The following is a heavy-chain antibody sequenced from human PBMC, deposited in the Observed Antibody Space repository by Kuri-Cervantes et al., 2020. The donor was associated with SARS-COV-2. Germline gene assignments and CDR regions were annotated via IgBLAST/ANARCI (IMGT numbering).Heavy chain of an antibody. V-gene: IGHV3-30-3*01. D-gene: IGHD7-27*01. CDR1: GFTLSGYA. CDR3: ARDLRLGKSLDY. J-gene: IGHJ4*02. Sequence: GGSLRLSCAASGFTLSGYAMHWVRQAPGKGLEWVAVISNDGIKKYYADSVKGRFTISRDNSKNTLYAQMNSLRAEDTAVYYCARDLRLGKSLDYWGQGTLVTVSS. CDR2: ISNDGIKK.